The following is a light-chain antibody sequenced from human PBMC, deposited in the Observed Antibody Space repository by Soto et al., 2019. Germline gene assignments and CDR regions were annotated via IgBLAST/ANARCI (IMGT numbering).Light chain of an antibody. CDR2: DVT. J-gene: IGLJ1*01. CDR1: SSDFDGFTK. Sequence: QSALTQPASVSGSPGQSIAISCTGTSSDFDGFTKVSWYQHHPDKAPKLMMYDVTNRPSVVSDRFSGSKSGNTASLTISGLQAEDEADYYCSSFTSSFTYVFGSGTKVTVL. CDR3: SSFTSSFTYV. V-gene: IGLV2-14*03.